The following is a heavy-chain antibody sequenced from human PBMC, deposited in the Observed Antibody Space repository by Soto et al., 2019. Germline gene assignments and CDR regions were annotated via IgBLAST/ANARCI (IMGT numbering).Heavy chain of an antibody. Sequence: GGSLRLSCAASGFTFSSYAMSWVRQAPGKGLEWVSAISGSGGSSYYADSVKGRFTISRDNSKNTLYLQMNSLRAEDTAVYYCAKDREYFDWPGAFDIWGQGTMVTVSS. V-gene: IGHV3-23*01. J-gene: IGHJ3*02. CDR3: AKDREYFDWPGAFDI. CDR2: ISGSGGSS. D-gene: IGHD3-9*01. CDR1: GFTFSSYA.